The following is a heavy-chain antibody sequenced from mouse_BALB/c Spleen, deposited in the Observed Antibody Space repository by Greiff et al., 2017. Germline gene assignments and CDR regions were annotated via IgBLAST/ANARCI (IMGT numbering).Heavy chain of an antibody. CDR1: GYSFTSGYS. CDR3: ASSYYRYGYAMDY. V-gene: IGHV3-1*02. J-gene: IGHJ4*01. CDR2: IHYSGST. D-gene: IGHD2-14*01. Sequence: DVKLQESGPDLVKPSQSLSLTCTVSGYSFTSGYSWHWIRQLPGNQLEWMGYIHYSGSTNYNPSLKSRISITRDTSKNQFFLQLNSVTTEDTATYYCASSYYRYGYAMDYWGQGTSVTVSS.